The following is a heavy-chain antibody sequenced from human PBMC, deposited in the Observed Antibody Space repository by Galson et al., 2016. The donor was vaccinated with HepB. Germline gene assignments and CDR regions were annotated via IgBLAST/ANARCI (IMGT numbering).Heavy chain of an antibody. CDR2: ISSSSSTI. D-gene: IGHD3-3*01. CDR3: ARDNPYYDFWSGYYTEDHHYGMDV. J-gene: IGHJ6*02. Sequence: SLRLSCAASGFTFSSYGMNWVRQAPGKGLEWVSYISSSSSTIYYADSVKGRFTISRDNGKNSLYLQMSSLRDEETAVYYCARDNPYYDFWSGYYTEDHHYGMDVWGQGTTVTVSS. V-gene: IGHV3-48*02. CDR1: GFTFSSYG.